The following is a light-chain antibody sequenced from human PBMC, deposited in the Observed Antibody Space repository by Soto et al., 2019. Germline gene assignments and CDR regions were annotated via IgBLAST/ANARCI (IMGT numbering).Light chain of an antibody. CDR2: KAS. Sequence: DIQMTQSPSTLSASVGDRVTITCRASQSISSWLAWYQQKPGKAPKLLIYKASSLESRVPSRFSGSGSGTEFTLTISSLQPDDFATYYCQQYNSYPWTXGQGTKV. CDR1: QSISSW. CDR3: QQYNSYPWT. J-gene: IGKJ1*01. V-gene: IGKV1-5*03.